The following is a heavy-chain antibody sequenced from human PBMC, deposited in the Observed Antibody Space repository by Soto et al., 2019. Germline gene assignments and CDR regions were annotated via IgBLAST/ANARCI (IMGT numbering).Heavy chain of an antibody. CDR1: GGSISSGGYY. Sequence: PSETLSLTCTVSGGSISSGGYYWNWIRQHPGKGLEWIGYIYYSGSTHYNPSLKSRVTISVDTSKNQFSLKLSSVTAADTAVYYCARLDRRTILDVWGQGTTVTVSS. J-gene: IGHJ6*02. D-gene: IGHD2-8*01. V-gene: IGHV4-31*03. CDR3: ARLDRRTILDV. CDR2: IYYSGST.